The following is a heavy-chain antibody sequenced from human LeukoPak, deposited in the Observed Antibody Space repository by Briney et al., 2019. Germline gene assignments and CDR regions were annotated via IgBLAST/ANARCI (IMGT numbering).Heavy chain of an antibody. J-gene: IGHJ2*01. CDR2: IIPIFGTA. CDR1: GGTFSSYA. V-gene: IGHV1-69*05. Sequence: ASVKVSCKASGGTFSSYAISWVRQAPGQGLEWMGRIIPIFGTANYAQKFQGRVTITTDESTTTVYMELSSLRSEDTAMYYCARAPQGQTPRYFDLWGRGTLVTVSS. CDR3: ARAPQGQTPRYFDL.